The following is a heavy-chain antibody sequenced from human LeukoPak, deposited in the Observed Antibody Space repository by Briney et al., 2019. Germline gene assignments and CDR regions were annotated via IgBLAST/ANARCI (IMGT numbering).Heavy chain of an antibody. D-gene: IGHD1-26*01. Sequence: GGSLRLSCAASGFTFSIYWVHWVRQAPGKGLVWVSSINSDGSSTSYADSVKGRFTISRDNSKNTLYLQMNSLRAEDTAVYYCASQVGATGWGQGTLVTVSS. J-gene: IGHJ4*02. CDR2: INSDGSST. CDR3: ASQVGATG. V-gene: IGHV3-74*01. CDR1: GFTFSIYW.